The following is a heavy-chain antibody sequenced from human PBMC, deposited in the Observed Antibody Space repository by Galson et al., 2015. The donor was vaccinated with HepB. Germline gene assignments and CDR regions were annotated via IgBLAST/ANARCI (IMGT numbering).Heavy chain of an antibody. V-gene: IGHV6-1*01. J-gene: IGHJ5*02. Sequence: CAISGDSVSSNSAAWNWMRQSPSRGLEWLGRTYFRSKWYIDYAVSVKSRITITPDTSKNQVSLQMNSVTPEDTAVYYCARLLEARGWFDPWGQGTLVTVSS. CDR1: GDSVSSNSAA. D-gene: IGHD1-1*01. CDR2: TYFRSKWYI. CDR3: ARLLEARGWFDP.